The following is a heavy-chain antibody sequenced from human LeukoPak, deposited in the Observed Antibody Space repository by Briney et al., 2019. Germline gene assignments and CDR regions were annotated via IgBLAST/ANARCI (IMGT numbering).Heavy chain of an antibody. V-gene: IGHV3-7*01. CDR2: IKQDGSEK. D-gene: IGHD5-18*01. J-gene: IGHJ4*02. CDR3: ARWAGVTDY. Sequence: GGSLRLSCAASGFTFSSYWVSWVRQAPGEGLEWVANIKQDGSEKYYADSVKGRFTISRDNGKNSLNLQMNSLRAEDTAVYYCARWAGVTDYWGQGTLVTVSS. CDR1: GFTFSSYW.